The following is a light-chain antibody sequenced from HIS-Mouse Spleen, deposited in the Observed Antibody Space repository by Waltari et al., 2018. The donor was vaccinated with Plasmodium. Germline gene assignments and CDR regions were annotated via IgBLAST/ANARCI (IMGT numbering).Light chain of an antibody. Sequence: SYELTQPPSVSVSPGQTASITCSGAKLGDKYACWYQQKPGPSPLLVIYQDSKQPAGIPERFSGSNSGNTATLTISGTQAMDEADYYCQAWDSSTVVFGGGTKLTVL. V-gene: IGLV3-1*01. J-gene: IGLJ2*01. CDR1: KLGDKY. CDR3: QAWDSSTVV. CDR2: QDS.